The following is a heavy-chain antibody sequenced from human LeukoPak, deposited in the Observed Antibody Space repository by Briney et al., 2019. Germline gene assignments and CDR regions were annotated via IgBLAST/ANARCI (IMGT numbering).Heavy chain of an antibody. Sequence: GESLKISCKGSGYSFTSYWIGWVRQMPGKGLEWMGIIYPGDSDTRYSPSFQGQVTISADKSISTAYLQWSSLKASDTAMYYCARQGTYYYDSSGYSYYFDYWGQGTLVTVSS. J-gene: IGHJ4*02. CDR2: IYPGDSDT. V-gene: IGHV5-51*01. CDR1: GYSFTSYW. CDR3: ARQGTYYYDSSGYSYYFDY. D-gene: IGHD3-22*01.